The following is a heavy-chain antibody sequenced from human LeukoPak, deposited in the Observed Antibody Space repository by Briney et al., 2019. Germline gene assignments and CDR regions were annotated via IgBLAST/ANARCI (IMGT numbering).Heavy chain of an antibody. D-gene: IGHD6-13*01. CDR1: GGSISSSSYY. CDR2: IYHSGST. J-gene: IGHJ5*02. Sequence: SETLSLTCTVSGGSISSSSYYWGWIRQPPGKGLEWIGEIYHSGSTNYNPSLKSRVTISVDKSKNQFSLKLSSVTAADTAVYYCAREYIAAAANWFDPWGQGTLVTVSS. CDR3: AREYIAAAANWFDP. V-gene: IGHV4-39*07.